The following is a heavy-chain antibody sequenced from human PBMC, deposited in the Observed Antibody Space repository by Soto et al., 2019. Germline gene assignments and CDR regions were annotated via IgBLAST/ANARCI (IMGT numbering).Heavy chain of an antibody. D-gene: IGHD1-26*01. CDR3: AVGLYSGSYYVFTKAPRGAFDI. V-gene: IGHV4-31*03. CDR2: IYYSGST. CDR1: GGSISSGGYY. J-gene: IGHJ3*02. Sequence: PSETLSLTCTVAGGSISSGGYYWSWIRKHPGKGLEWIGYIYYSGSTYYNPSLKSRVTISVDTSKNQFPLKLSSVTAADTAVYYCAVGLYSGSYYVFTKAPRGAFDIWGQGTMVTVSS.